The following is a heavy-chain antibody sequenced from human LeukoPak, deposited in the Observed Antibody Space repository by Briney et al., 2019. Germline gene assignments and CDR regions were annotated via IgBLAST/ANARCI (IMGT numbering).Heavy chain of an antibody. V-gene: IGHV1-2*06. Sequence: VASVKVSCKASGYTFTGYYMHWVRQAPGQGLEWMGRINPNSGGTNYAQKFQGRVTMTRDTSISTAYMELSRLRSDDMAVYYCARLGSSQRLVQIKYYYMDVWGKGTTVTVSS. D-gene: IGHD6-19*01. J-gene: IGHJ6*03. CDR1: GYTFTGYY. CDR2: INPNSGGT. CDR3: ARLGSSQRLVQIKYYYMDV.